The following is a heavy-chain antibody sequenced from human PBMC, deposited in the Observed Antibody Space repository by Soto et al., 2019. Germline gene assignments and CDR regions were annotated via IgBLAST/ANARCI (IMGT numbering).Heavy chain of an antibody. V-gene: IGHV4-59*01. CDR1: GGSISSYY. Sequence: SETLSLTCTVSGGSISSYYWSWIRQPPGKGLEWIGYIYYSGSTNYNPSLKSRVTISVDTSKNQFSLKLSSVTAADTAVYYCAGVGVTESYFDYWGQGTLVTVSS. J-gene: IGHJ4*02. D-gene: IGHD2-21*02. CDR3: AGVGVTESYFDY. CDR2: IYYSGST.